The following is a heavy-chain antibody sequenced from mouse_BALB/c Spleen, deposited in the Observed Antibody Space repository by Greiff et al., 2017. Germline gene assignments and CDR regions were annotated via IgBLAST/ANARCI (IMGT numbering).Heavy chain of an antibody. CDR3: ARDYYGSSPRYYAMDY. Sequence: EVKLQESGPSLVKPSQTLSLTCSVTGDSITSGYWNWIRKFPGNKLEYMGYISYSGSTYYNPSLKSRISITRNTSKNQYYLQLNSVTTEDTATYYCARDYYGSSPRYYAMDYWGQGTSVTVSS. CDR2: ISYSGST. V-gene: IGHV3-8*02. D-gene: IGHD1-1*01. J-gene: IGHJ4*01. CDR1: GDSITSGY.